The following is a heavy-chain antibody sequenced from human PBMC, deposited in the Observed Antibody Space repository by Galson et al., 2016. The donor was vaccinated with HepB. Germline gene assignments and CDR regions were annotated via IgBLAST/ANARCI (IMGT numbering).Heavy chain of an antibody. CDR2: IWYDGSNK. CDR3: AKRAYYGSGRNGGGMDV. CDR1: LFTFSSYG. J-gene: IGHJ6*02. D-gene: IGHD3-10*01. Sequence: SLRLSCAASLFTFSSYGMHWVRQAPGKGLEWVAMIWYDGSNKFYADSVKGRFTTSRDNSNNRLYLQMNSLRAEDTAVYYCAKRAYYGSGRNGGGMDVWGQGTTVTVSS. V-gene: IGHV3-33*06.